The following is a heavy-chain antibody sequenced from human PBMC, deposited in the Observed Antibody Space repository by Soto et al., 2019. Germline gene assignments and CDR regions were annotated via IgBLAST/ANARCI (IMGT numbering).Heavy chain of an antibody. D-gene: IGHD6-19*01. CDR1: GDSVSSNSAA. V-gene: IGHV6-1*01. J-gene: IGHJ6*02. CDR3: ARSVPYSSGWHYYYYGMDV. Sequence: SQTLSLTCAISGDSVSSNSAAWNWIRQSPSRGLEWLGRTYYRSKWYNDYAVSVKSRITINPDTSKNQFSLQLNSVTPEDTAVYYCARSVPYSSGWHYYYYGMDVWGQGTTVTVSS. CDR2: TYYRSKWYN.